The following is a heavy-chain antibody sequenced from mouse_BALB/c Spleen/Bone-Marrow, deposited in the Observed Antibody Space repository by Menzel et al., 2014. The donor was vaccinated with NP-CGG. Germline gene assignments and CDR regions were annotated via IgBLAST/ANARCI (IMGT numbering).Heavy chain of an antibody. V-gene: IGHV4-1*02. CDR1: GFDFSRYW. CDR3: ARPDYYGYLNY. Sequence: EVKLQESGGGLVQPGGSLKFSCAASGFDFSRYWMSWVRQAPGKGLEWIGEINPDSRTINYSPSLKDKFIISRDNAKNTLYLRLNKVRSEDTALYYCARPDYYGYLNYWGQGTTLTVSS. D-gene: IGHD1-1*01. CDR2: INPDSRTI. J-gene: IGHJ2*01.